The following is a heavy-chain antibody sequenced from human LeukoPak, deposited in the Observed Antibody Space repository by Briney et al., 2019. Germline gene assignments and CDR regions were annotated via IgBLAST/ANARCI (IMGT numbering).Heavy chain of an antibody. Sequence: GGSLRLSCAASGFTFSDYYMSWIRQAPGKGLEWVSYISSSGSTIYYADSVKGRFAISRDNAKNSLYLQMNSLRAEDTAVYYCARDPGYSRSFYNWFDPWGQGTLVTVSS. CDR3: ARDPGYSRSFYNWFDP. D-gene: IGHD6-13*01. J-gene: IGHJ5*02. CDR2: ISSSGSTI. CDR1: GFTFSDYY. V-gene: IGHV3-11*01.